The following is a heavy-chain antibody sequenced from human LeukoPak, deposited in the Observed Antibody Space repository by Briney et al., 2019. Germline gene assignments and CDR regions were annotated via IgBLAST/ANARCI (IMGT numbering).Heavy chain of an antibody. Sequence: GGSLTLSCAASGFTFSSYWMIWIRQAPGKGLEWVANINQDGSARYSVDSVKGRFTISRDNAKNSLYLQMNSLRAEDTAVYYCAKGYCSSSSCYSYAFDIWGQGTVVTVPS. J-gene: IGHJ3*02. CDR2: INQDGSAR. V-gene: IGHV3-7*03. CDR1: GFTFSSYW. D-gene: IGHD2-2*01. CDR3: AKGYCSSSSCYSYAFDI.